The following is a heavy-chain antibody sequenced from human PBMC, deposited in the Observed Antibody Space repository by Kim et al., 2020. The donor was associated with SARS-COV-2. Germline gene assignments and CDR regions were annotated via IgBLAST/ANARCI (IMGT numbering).Heavy chain of an antibody. Sequence: GGSLRLSCAASGFTFSNAWMSWVRQAPGKGLEWVGRIKSKTDGGTTDYAAPVKGRFTISRDDSKNTLYLQMNSLKTEDTAVYYCTTDHENWNYALTDYYYGMDVWGQGTTVTVSS. J-gene: IGHJ6*02. CDR3: TTDHENWNYALTDYYYGMDV. V-gene: IGHV3-15*01. D-gene: IGHD1-7*01. CDR1: GFTFSNAW. CDR2: IKSKTDGGTT.